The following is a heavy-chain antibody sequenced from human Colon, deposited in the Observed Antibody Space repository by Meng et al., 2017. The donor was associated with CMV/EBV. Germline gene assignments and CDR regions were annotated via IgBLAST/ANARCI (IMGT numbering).Heavy chain of an antibody. D-gene: IGHD3-22*01. J-gene: IGHJ4*02. CDR1: GFNFNNYA. Sequence: GGSLRLSCAASGFNFNNYAMHWVRQAPGKGLEWVGFISYDGYNKEYADSVNGRFTISRDNSKNTVDLQMNGLRVEDTALYYCARGGVVVAIKGPDYWGQGTRVTVSS. V-gene: IGHV3-30*17. CDR3: ARGGVVVAIKGPDY. CDR2: ISYDGYNK.